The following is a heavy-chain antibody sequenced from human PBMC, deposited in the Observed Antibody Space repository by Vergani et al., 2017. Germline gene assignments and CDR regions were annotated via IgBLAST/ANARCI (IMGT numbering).Heavy chain of an antibody. D-gene: IGHD2-15*01. CDR2: IRSDESRR. CDR3: AKEGGGYCSGGTCYPEY. CDR1: GFTFNSYG. V-gene: IGHV3-30*02. Sequence: VQLVESGGGLVQPGESLRLSCAASGFTFNSYGMHWVRQAPGKGLEWVASIRSDESRRYYGDSMEGPFTISRDNSKNTLYLQMKSLRPEDTAVYYCAKEGGGYCSGGTCYPEYWGQGTLVIVSS. J-gene: IGHJ4*02.